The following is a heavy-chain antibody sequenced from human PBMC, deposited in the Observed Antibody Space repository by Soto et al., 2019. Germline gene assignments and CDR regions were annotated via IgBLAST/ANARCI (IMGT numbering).Heavy chain of an antibody. Sequence: SETLSLTCTVSGGSISSYYWRWIRQPPGKGLEWIGYIYYSGSTNYNPSLKSRVTISVDTSKNQFSLKLSSVTAADTDVYYCARRYGGNLDYWGQGTLVTVSS. D-gene: IGHD1-26*01. J-gene: IGHJ4*02. V-gene: IGHV4-59*08. CDR3: ARRYGGNLDY. CDR1: GGSISSYY. CDR2: IYYSGST.